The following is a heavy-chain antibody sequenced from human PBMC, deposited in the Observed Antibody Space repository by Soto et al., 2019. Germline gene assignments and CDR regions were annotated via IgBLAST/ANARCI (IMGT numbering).Heavy chain of an antibody. Sequence: SETLSLTCAVYGGSFSGYYWSWIRQPPGKGLEWIGEINHSGSTNYNPSLRSRVTISVDTSKNQFSLKLSSVTAADTAVYYCARGQQRRPMDSRRRKYYYYGMDVWRQRTTVTVSS. CDR3: ARGQQRRPMDSRRRKYYYYGMDV. D-gene: IGHD6-13*01. J-gene: IGHJ6*02. CDR2: INHSGST. CDR1: GGSFSGYY. V-gene: IGHV4-34*01.